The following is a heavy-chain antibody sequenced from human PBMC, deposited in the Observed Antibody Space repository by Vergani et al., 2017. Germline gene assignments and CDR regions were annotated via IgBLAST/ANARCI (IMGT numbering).Heavy chain of an antibody. CDR2: IWYDGSNK. V-gene: IGHV3-33*06. J-gene: IGHJ4*02. D-gene: IGHD4-17*01. CDR1: GFTFSSYG. Sequence: VQLLESGGGVVQPGRSLRLSCAASGFTFSSYGMHWVRQAPGKGLEWVAVIWYDGSNKYYADSVKGRFTISRDNSKNTLYLQMNSLRAEDTAVYYCAKSGYYATTVTTWVWGQGTLVTVSS. CDR3: AKSGYYATTVTTWV.